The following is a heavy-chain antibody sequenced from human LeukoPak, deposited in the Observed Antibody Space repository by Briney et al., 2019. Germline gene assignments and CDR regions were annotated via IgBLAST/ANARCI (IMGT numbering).Heavy chain of an antibody. CDR3: ATEQVSGSAWSIEY. Sequence: LVPRCLTCTVSGVSISRYLWSWIRQPPGKGLEWLGRINTSGATTYSPSVLSRLTTSVDTSKKKISLRLRSVTAADTAVNYCATEQVSGSAWSIEYWGQGSLVTVSS. V-gene: IGHV4-4*07. CDR2: INTSGAT. D-gene: IGHD6-19*01. CDR1: GVSISRYL. J-gene: IGHJ4*02.